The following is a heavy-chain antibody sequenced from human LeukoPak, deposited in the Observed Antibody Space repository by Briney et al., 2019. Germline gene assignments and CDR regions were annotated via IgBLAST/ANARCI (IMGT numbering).Heavy chain of an antibody. D-gene: IGHD3-22*01. V-gene: IGHV4-39*01. CDR2: IYYSGRT. CDR3: ARRRYYDSTGYLD. J-gene: IGHJ1*01. Sequence: SETLSLTCTISGGSISSSSYYWDWIRQYPGKGLEWIGSIYYSGRTYYNASLKSRLFISVDTSNNQFSLRLSFVTAADTAVYYCARRRYYDSTGYLDWGQGTLITVSS. CDR1: GGSISSSSYY.